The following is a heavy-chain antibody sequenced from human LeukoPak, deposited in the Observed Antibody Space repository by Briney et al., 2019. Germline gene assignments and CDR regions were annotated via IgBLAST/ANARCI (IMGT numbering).Heavy chain of an antibody. Sequence: SETLSLTCTVSGGSMSSYYWSWIRQPPGKGLEWIGYVYYSGSTNYNPSLKSRVTISVDTSKNQFSLKLSSVTAADTAVYYCARDSWGNFDYWGQGTLVTVSS. CDR3: ARDSWGNFDY. CDR2: VYYSGST. V-gene: IGHV4-59*12. CDR1: GGSMSSYY. D-gene: IGHD3-16*01. J-gene: IGHJ4*02.